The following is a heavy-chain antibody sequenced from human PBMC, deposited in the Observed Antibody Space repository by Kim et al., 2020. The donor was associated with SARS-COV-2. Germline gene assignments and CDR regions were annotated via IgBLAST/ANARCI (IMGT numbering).Heavy chain of an antibody. Sequence: GGSLRLSCAASGFTFDDYAMHWVRQAPGKGLEWVSGISWNSGSIGYADSVKGRFTISRDNAKNSLYLQMNSLRAEDTALYYCAKDIRMTEGYMDVWGKGTTVTVSS. V-gene: IGHV3-9*01. CDR1: GFTFDDYA. CDR3: AKDIRMTEGYMDV. J-gene: IGHJ6*03. CDR2: ISWNSGSI.